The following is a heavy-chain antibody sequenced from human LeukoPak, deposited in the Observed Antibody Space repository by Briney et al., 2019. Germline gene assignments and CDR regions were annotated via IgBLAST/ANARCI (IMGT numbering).Heavy chain of an antibody. D-gene: IGHD6-13*01. CDR3: AKDPSSSWYGEDY. CDR2: ISGSGGST. CDR1: GFTFSSYA. Sequence: PGGSLRVSCAASGFTFSSYARSWVRQAPGKGLEWVSAISGSGGSTYYADSVKGRFTISRDNSKNTLYLQMNSLRAEDTAVYYCAKDPSSSWYGEDYWGQGTLVTVSS. V-gene: IGHV3-23*01. J-gene: IGHJ4*02.